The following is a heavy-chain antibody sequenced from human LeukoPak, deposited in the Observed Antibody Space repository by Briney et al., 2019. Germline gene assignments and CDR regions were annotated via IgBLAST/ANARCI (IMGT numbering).Heavy chain of an antibody. CDR3: ARNWNYDEYFDY. V-gene: IGHV1-2*02. CDR2: INPNSGGT. CDR1: GYTFTGYD. Sequence: ASVKVSCKASGYTFTGYDMHWVRQAPGQGLEWMGWINPNSGGTNYAQKFQGRVTMTRDTSISTAYMELSRLRSDDTAVYYCARNWNYDEYFDYWGQGTLVTVSS. D-gene: IGHD1-7*01. J-gene: IGHJ4*02.